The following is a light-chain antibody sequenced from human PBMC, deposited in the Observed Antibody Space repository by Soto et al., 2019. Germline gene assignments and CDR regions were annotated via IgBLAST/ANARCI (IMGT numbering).Light chain of an antibody. J-gene: IGKJ4*01. Sequence: EIVLTQSPSTLSLSPWERAALSCMASQYISTYLLWYQQKPGQAPRLLIYDASNRATGIPARFSGSGSGTDFTLTISSLEPEDFAVYYCQQLSNWPPLPFGGGTKVDI. CDR1: QYISTY. CDR3: QQLSNWPPLP. V-gene: IGKV3-11*01. CDR2: DAS.